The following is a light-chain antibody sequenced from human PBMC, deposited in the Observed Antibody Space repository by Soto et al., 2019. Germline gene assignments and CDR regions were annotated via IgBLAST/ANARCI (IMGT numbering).Light chain of an antibody. J-gene: IGKJ1*01. CDR2: AAS. CDR1: QGIINY. CDR3: LQHNSYPRT. V-gene: IGKV1-27*01. Sequence: DIQMTQSPSSLSASVGDIVTIIFRASQGIINYLAWYQQKPGKVPKLLIYAASTLQSGVPSRFSGSGSGTEFTLTISSLQPEDFATYYCLQHNSYPRTFGQGTKVDIK.